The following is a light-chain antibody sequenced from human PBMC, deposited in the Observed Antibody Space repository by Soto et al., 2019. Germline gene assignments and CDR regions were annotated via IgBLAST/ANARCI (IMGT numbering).Light chain of an antibody. V-gene: IGKV1-5*03. CDR2: KAS. Sequence: DIHTTQSPSTLSGSVGDRVSITCRASQTMSSWLAWYQQKPGKAPKLLIYKASTLKSGVPSRFSGSGSGTEFTLTISSLQPDDFATYYCQHYNSYSEAFGQGSKV. CDR3: QHYNSYSEA. CDR1: QTMSSW. J-gene: IGKJ1*01.